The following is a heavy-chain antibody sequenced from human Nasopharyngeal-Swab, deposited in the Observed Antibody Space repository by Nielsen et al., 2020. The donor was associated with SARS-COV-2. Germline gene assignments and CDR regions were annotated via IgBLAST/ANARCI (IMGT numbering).Heavy chain of an antibody. J-gene: IGHJ6*02. CDR1: GFTFNTYA. Sequence: GESLKISCAASGFTFNTYAMNWVRQAPGKGLEWVSAISGSGGNTFYADSVKGRFTISRDNSKNTLLLQMNSLRPEDTAVYYCAKDTYCSTTGCYNGMDVWGQGTTVTVSS. D-gene: IGHD2-2*02. V-gene: IGHV3-23*01. CDR2: ISGSGGNT. CDR3: AKDTYCSTTGCYNGMDV.